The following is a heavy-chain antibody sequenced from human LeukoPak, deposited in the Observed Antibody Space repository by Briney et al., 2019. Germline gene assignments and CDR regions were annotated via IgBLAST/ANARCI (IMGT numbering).Heavy chain of an antibody. D-gene: IGHD6-13*01. V-gene: IGHV1-46*01. CDR1: GYTFTSYY. CDR3: ARDEGIAAAGNTIPSRYFDY. Sequence: ASVKVSCKASGYTFTSYYMHWVRQAPGQGLEWMGIINPSGGSASYAQKFQGRVTMTRDTSTSTVYMELSSLRSEDTAVYYCARDEGIAAAGNTIPSRYFDYWGQGTLVTISS. J-gene: IGHJ4*02. CDR2: INPSGGSA.